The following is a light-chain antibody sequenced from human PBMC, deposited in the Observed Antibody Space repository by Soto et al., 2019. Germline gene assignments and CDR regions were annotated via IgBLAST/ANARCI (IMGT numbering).Light chain of an antibody. Sequence: QAVVTQEPSLTVSPGGIVTLTCGCSTGAVTYGHFPYWFQQKPGQAPRTLIYDTSSKYSWTPARFSGSLLGGKAALTLSGAQPEDEAEYHCLLSCSGAAVFGGGTQLTVL. J-gene: IGLJ7*01. CDR1: TGAVTYGHF. CDR2: DTS. CDR3: LLSCSGAAV. V-gene: IGLV7-46*01.